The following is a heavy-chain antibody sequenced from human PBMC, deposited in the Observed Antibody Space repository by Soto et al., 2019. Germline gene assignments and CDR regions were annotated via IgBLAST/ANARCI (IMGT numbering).Heavy chain of an antibody. D-gene: IGHD3-10*01. CDR1: GGSISSGGYY. CDR2: IYYSGST. Sequence: SETLSLTCTVSGGSISSGGYYWSWIRQHPGKGLEWIGYIYYSGSTYYNPSLKSRVTISVDTSKNQFSLKLSSVTAADTAVYYCARDNGSGSYNYGMDVWGQGTTVTVSS. J-gene: IGHJ6*02. V-gene: IGHV4-31*03. CDR3: ARDNGSGSYNYGMDV.